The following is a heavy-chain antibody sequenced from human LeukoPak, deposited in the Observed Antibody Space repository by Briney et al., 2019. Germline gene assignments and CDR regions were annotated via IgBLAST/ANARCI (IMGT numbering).Heavy chain of an antibody. Sequence: SETLSLTCTVSGGSISSYYWSWIRQPAGKELEWIGRIYTSGSTNYNPSLKSRVTMSVDTSKNQFSLKLSSVTAADTAVYYCARDRLPVAAAGNRFFNWFDPWGQGTLVTVSS. V-gene: IGHV4-4*07. CDR3: ARDRLPVAAAGNRFFNWFDP. CDR2: IYTSGST. J-gene: IGHJ5*02. D-gene: IGHD6-13*01. CDR1: GGSISSYY.